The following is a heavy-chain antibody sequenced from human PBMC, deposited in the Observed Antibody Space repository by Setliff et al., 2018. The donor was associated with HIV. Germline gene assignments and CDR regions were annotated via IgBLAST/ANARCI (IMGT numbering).Heavy chain of an antibody. V-gene: IGHV4-61*09. D-gene: IGHD7-27*01. CDR1: GGSINRGTYY. Sequence: SETLSLTCSVSGGSINRGTYYWTWIRQSAGKGLEWIGHIYITGDTDYNPSLKSRITMSVDRSKNQFSLRLTSVTAADTAVYFCARTNRWGLLSPYFDAWGQGTLVTVSS. J-gene: IGHJ4*02. CDR3: ARTNRWGLLSPYFDA. CDR2: IYITGDT.